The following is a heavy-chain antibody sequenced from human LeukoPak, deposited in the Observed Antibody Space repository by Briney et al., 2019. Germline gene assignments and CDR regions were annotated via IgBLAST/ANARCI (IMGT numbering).Heavy chain of an antibody. V-gene: IGHV1-8*01. J-gene: IGHJ4*02. CDR2: MNPDSGNT. CDR1: GYTFTSYD. D-gene: IGHD5-18*01. CDR3: AKRGYSYGDFDF. Sequence: ASVKVSCKASGYTFTSYDINWVRQATGQGLEWMGWMNPDSGNTGYAQKFQGRVTMTRNTSISTAYMELSSLRSEDTAVYFCAKRGYSYGDFDFWGQGTLVTVYS.